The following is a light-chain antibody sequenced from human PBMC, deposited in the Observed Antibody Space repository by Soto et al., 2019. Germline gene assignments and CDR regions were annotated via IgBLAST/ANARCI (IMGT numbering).Light chain of an antibody. CDR3: CSYAGSYTYV. J-gene: IGLJ1*01. V-gene: IGLV2-11*01. CDR1: SSDVGGYNY. Sequence: SVLTQPASVSGSPGQSITISCTGTSSDVGGYNYVSWYQQHPGKAPKLMIYDVSKRPSGVPDRFSGSKSGNTASLTISGLQAEDEADYYCCSYAGSYTYVFGTGTKVTVL. CDR2: DVS.